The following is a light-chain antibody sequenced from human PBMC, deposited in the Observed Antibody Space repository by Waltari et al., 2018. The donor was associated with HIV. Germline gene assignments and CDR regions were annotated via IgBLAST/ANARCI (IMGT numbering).Light chain of an antibody. V-gene: IGLV2-14*01. Sequence: QAALTQPASVSGSPGQSITISCTGTSSDVGNYTYVCWYQQHPGKAPKLLIYEVTNRPSGVSDRFSGSKSGNTASLTISGLQAEDEADYYCSSFRSTTTSILFGGGTKLTVL. CDR1: SSDVGNYTY. CDR3: SSFRSTTTSIL. CDR2: EVT. J-gene: IGLJ2*01.